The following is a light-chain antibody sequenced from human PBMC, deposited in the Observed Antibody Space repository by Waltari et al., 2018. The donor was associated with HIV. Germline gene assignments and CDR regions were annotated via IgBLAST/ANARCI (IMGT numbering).Light chain of an antibody. CDR3: QSYDSTLSCATV. V-gene: IGLV1-40*01. J-gene: IGLJ1*01. Sequence: QAVLAPPPSVFGAPGTGVTISWPGSSHSIGAGYHVHWFQQLPGPAPKVLIYGNSDRPSGFPVRFSCSKSGSSASLSLTGLQAEDEAEYYCQSYDSTLSCATVFGTGTKVTVL. CDR2: GNS. CDR1: SHSIGAGYH.